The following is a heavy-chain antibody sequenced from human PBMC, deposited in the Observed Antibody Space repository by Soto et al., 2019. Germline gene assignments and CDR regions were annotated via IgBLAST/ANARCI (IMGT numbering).Heavy chain of an antibody. Sequence: LGGSLRLSCAASGFTFSSYAMHWVRQAPGKGLEWVAVISYDGSNKYYADSVKGRFTISRDNSKNTLYLQMNSLRAEDTAVYYCARDNPVYYDSSGYFDAFDIWGQGTKVTVSS. D-gene: IGHD3-22*01. J-gene: IGHJ3*02. CDR3: ARDNPVYYDSSGYFDAFDI. CDR2: ISYDGSNK. V-gene: IGHV3-30-3*01. CDR1: GFTFSSYA.